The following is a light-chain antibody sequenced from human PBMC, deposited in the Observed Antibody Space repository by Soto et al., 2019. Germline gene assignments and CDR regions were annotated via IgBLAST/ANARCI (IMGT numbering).Light chain of an antibody. Sequence: EIVLTQSPGTLSLSPGERASLSCRASQSFSSSSLAWFQQKPGQAPRLLIYDASNRATGIPDRFSGSGSGTDFTLTINRLEPEDFAVYYCQLYNDWPPYTFGQGTKVDIK. CDR2: DAS. CDR3: QLYNDWPPYT. CDR1: QSFSSSS. J-gene: IGKJ2*01. V-gene: IGKV3-20*01.